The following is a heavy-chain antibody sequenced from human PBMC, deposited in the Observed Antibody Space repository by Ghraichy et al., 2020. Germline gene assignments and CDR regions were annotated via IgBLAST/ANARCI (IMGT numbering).Heavy chain of an antibody. D-gene: IGHD2-21*02. CDR1: GGSISSYTCY. Sequence: SETLSLTCTVSGGSISSYTCYWGWLRQRTGKGLEGVRTIYYNGSNYYNPSLNSRVTIYLDTSKNQFSLKLSSVTDADTAVFYCARAMRAGDCGRGWFDPWRQATLVTVPS. J-gene: IGHJ5*02. CDR3: ARAMRAGDCGRGWFDP. V-gene: IGHV4-39*01. CDR2: IYYNGSN.